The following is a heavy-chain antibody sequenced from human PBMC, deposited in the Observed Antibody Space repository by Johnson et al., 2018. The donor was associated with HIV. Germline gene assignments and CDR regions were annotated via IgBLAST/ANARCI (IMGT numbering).Heavy chain of an antibody. D-gene: IGHD5-12*01. V-gene: IGHV3-20*04. CDR3: ARDVGGWGYRHAFDM. J-gene: IGHJ3*02. Sequence: MQLVESGGGVVRPGESLRLSCVASGFTFDDYDMTWVRQAPGKGLEWVSGINWNGASPGYSDSVKGRFTISRDNAKNSVYLQMNSLRAEDTALYYCARDVGGWGYRHAFDMWGQGTMVTVSS. CDR1: GFTFDDYD. CDR2: INWNGASP.